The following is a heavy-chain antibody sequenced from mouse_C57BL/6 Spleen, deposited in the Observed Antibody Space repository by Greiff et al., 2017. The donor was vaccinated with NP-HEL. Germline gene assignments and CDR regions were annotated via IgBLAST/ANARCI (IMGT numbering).Heavy chain of an antibody. CDR1: GYTFTSYW. CDR2: IDPSDSYT. CDR3: ARPITTVDYYAMDY. J-gene: IGHJ4*01. D-gene: IGHD1-1*01. V-gene: IGHV1-69*01. Sequence: VQLQQPGAELVMPGASVKLSCKASGYTFTSYWMHWVKQRPGQGLEWIGEIDPSDSYTNYNQKFKGKSTLTVDKSSSTAYMQLSSLTSEDSAVYYCARPITTVDYYAMDYWGQGTSVTVSS.